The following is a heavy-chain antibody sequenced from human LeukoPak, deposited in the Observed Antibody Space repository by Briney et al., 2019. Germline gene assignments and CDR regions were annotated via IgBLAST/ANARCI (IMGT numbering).Heavy chain of an antibody. CDR3: ARMGSGSYSPNWFDP. CDR2: INHSGST. CDR1: GGSFSGYY. J-gene: IGHJ5*02. Sequence: SETPSLTCAVYGGSFSGYYWSWIRQPPGKGLEWIGEINHSGSTNYNPSLKSRVTISVDTSKNQFSLKLSSVAAADTAVYYCARMGSGSYSPNWFDPWGQGTLVTVSS. V-gene: IGHV4-34*01. D-gene: IGHD3-10*01.